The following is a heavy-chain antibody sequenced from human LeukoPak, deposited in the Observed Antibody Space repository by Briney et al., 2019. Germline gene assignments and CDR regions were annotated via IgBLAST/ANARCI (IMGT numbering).Heavy chain of an antibody. CDR3: ARGTYYYDSSGYYHRTFYFDY. J-gene: IGHJ4*02. CDR2: INHSGST. V-gene: IGHV4-34*01. D-gene: IGHD3-22*01. Sequence: SETLSLTCAVYGGSFSGYYWSWIRQPPGKGLEWIGEINHSGSTDYNPSLKSRVTISVDTSKNQFSLKLSSVTAADTAVYYCARGTYYYDSSGYYHRTFYFDYWGQGTLVTVSS. CDR1: GGSFSGYY.